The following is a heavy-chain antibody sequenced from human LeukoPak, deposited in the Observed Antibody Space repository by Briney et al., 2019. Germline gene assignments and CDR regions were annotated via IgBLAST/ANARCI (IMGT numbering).Heavy chain of an antibody. CDR2: IYYSGST. V-gene: IGHV4-59*12. D-gene: IGHD2-21*01. J-gene: IGHJ4*02. Sequence: SETLSLTCTVSGGSISTYYWSWIRQPPGKGLEWIGYIYYSGSTNYNPSLKSRVTISVDTSKDQFSLKLSSVTAADTAVYYCARGYFRLFDYWGQGTLVTVSS. CDR3: ARGYFRLFDY. CDR1: GGSISTYY.